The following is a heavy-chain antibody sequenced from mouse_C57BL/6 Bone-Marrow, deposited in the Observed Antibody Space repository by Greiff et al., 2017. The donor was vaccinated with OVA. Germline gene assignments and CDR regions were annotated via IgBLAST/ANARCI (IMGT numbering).Heavy chain of an antibody. CDR1: GFNIKDDY. CDR3: TTYRY. CDR2: IDPENGDT. Sequence: EVQLQQSGAELVRPGASVKLSCTASGFNIKDDYMHWVKERPEQGLEWIGWIDPENGDTEYASKFQGKATITADTSSKTVYLHLSSLTSEDTAVYYSTTYRYWGQGNTLTVTS. J-gene: IGHJ2*01. V-gene: IGHV14-4*01.